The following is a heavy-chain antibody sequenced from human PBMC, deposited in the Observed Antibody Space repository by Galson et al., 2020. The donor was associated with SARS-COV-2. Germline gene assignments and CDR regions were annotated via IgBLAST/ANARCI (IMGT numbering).Heavy chain of an antibody. CDR3: ARIQRDTICGVVIALDY. CDR1: GGSISSGGYY. J-gene: IGHJ4*02. Sequence: SETLSLTCTVSGGSISSGGYYWSWISQHPGKGLEWIGYIYYSGSTYYNPSLKSRATISVDTSKNQFSLKLSSVTAADTAVYYCARIQRDTICGVVIALDYWGQGTLVTVSS. V-gene: IGHV4-31*03. D-gene: IGHD3-3*01. CDR2: IYYSGST.